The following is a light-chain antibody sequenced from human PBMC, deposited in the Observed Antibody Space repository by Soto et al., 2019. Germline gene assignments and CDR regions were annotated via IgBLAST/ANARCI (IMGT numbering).Light chain of an antibody. V-gene: IGLV1-44*01. CDR1: NSNIGRNT. CDR2: RNN. CDR3: ASWDDGLTGYV. Sequence: QSVLTQPPSASGTPGQRVTISCSGSNSNIGRNTVNWYQQLPGTAPKLLIYRNNQRPSGVPDRFSGSKSGTSASLAIIGFQSDDESDYYCASWDDGLTGYVFGTGTKVTVL. J-gene: IGLJ1*01.